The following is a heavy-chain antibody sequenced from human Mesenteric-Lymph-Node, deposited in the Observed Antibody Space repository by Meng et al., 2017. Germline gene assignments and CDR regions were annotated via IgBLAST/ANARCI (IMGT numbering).Heavy chain of an antibody. CDR2: IYTSGST. V-gene: IGHV4-4*07. Sequence: LSLTCTVSGGSISSYYWSWIRQPAGKGLEWIGRIYTSGSTNYNPSLKSRVTMSVDTSKNQFSLKLSSVTAADTAVYYCARDRRYFDWLLFPHDAFDIWGQGTMVTVSS. D-gene: IGHD3-9*01. CDR3: ARDRRYFDWLLFPHDAFDI. J-gene: IGHJ3*02. CDR1: GGSISSYY.